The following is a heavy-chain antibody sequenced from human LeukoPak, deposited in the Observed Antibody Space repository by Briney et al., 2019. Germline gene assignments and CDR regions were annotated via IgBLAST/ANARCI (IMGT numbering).Heavy chain of an antibody. Sequence: GGSLRLSCAVSGFTFSDYYMSWIRQAPGKGLEWVSYISSSGSTIYYADSVKGRFTISRDNAKNSLYLQMNSLRAEDTAVYYCARDADGDCSGGSCYTSYYYYYMDVWGKGTTVTVSS. D-gene: IGHD2-15*01. CDR1: GFTFSDYY. CDR3: ARDADGDCSGGSCYTSYYYYYMDV. V-gene: IGHV3-11*04. J-gene: IGHJ6*03. CDR2: ISSSGSTI.